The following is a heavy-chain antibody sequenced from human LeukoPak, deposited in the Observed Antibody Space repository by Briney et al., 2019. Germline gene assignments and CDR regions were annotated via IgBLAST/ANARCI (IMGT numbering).Heavy chain of an antibody. V-gene: IGHV4-59*01. J-gene: IGHJ4*02. CDR2: IYYSGST. CDR3: ARGDYYGDFDY. Sequence: SETLSLTGTGSGVSISSYYWSWIRQPPGKGLGWIGYIYYSGSTNYNPSLKSRVTISVDTSKNQFSLKLSSVTAADTAVYYCARGDYYGDFDYWGQGTLVTVSS. D-gene: IGHD3-10*01. CDR1: GVSISSYY.